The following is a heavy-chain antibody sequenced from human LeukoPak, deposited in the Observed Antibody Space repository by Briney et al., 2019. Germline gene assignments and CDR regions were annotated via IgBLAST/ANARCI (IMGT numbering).Heavy chain of an antibody. Sequence: KPSEPLSLTCSVCGGSISGYYWGWIRQPPGKGLEWIGYIYYSGTTNYNPSLKSRVTISVDTPKNPFSLKLSSVTAADTAVYYCARLHYDFWSGYYMGRFDYWGREPWSPSPQ. D-gene: IGHD3-3*01. V-gene: IGHV4-59*08. CDR1: GGSISGYY. CDR3: ARLHYDFWSGYYMGRFDY. CDR2: IYYSGTT. J-gene: IGHJ4*02.